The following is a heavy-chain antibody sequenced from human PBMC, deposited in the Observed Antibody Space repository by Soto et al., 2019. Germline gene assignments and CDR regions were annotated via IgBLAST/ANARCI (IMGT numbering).Heavy chain of an antibody. CDR1: GGTFSSYA. CDR2: IIPIFGTA. V-gene: IGHV1-69*12. J-gene: IGHJ4*02. Sequence: QVQLVQSGAEVKKPGSSVKVSCKASGGTFSSYAISWVRQAPGQGLEWMGGIIPIFGTADYAQKFQGRVTTTADDSTSPAYMERSSLRSEVTAVYCCARDGGVYDYSPFDYWGQGTLVTAAS. D-gene: IGHD4-4*01. CDR3: ARDGGVYDYSPFDY.